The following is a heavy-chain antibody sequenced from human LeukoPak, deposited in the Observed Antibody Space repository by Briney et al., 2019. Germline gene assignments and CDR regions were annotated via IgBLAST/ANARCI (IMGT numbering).Heavy chain of an antibody. Sequence: SETLSLTCTVSGGSISSHYWGWIRQPPGKGLDSIGSIYHSGNTYYNPSLKSRVTISMDTSTNQFSLKLSSVTAADTAVYYCARIPTGEHYFEYWGQGTLVTVSS. CDR3: ARIPTGEHYFEY. V-gene: IGHV4-38-2*02. J-gene: IGHJ4*02. CDR1: GGSISSHY. CDR2: IYHSGNT. D-gene: IGHD7-27*01.